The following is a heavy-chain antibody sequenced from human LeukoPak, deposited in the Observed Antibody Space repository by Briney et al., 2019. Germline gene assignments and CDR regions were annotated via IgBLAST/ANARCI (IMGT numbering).Heavy chain of an antibody. D-gene: IGHD2-2*02. CDR1: GFTLSSYS. V-gene: IGHV3-21*01. CDR2: ISSSSSYI. J-gene: IGHJ4*02. Sequence: KPGGSLRLSCAASGFTLSSYSMNWVRQAPGKGLEWVSSISSSSSYIYYADSVKGRFTISRDNAKNSLYLQINSLRAEDTAVYYCARSLGVTGYCSSTSCYIDYWGQGTLVTVSS. CDR3: ARSLGVTGYCSSTSCYIDY.